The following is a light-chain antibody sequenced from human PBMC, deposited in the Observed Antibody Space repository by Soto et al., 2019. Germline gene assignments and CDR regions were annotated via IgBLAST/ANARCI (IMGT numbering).Light chain of an antibody. CDR1: QSIGNNY. V-gene: IGKV3-20*01. Sequence: EVVLTQSPDTLSLSPGERATISCRASQSIGNNYVAWYQKKSSPAPSLLNYVAYSRATGIPARFTGSGSGADFALTISSLEPEDFAAYYCQQCASSPLTFGQGTQVEVK. J-gene: IGKJ1*01. CDR2: VAY. CDR3: QQCASSPLT.